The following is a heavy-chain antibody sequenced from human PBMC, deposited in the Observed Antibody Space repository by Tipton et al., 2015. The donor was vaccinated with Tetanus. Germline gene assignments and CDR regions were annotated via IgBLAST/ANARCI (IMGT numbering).Heavy chain of an antibody. D-gene: IGHD6-13*01. Sequence: LRLSCTVSGGSVSSGYYYWSWIRQPPGKGLEWIGYIYYSGSTNYNPSLKSRVTISVGTSKNQFSLKLSSVTAADTAVYYCARRSAGWFDPWGQGTLVTVSS. CDR2: IYYSGST. CDR1: GGSVSSGYYY. CDR3: ARRSAGWFDP. J-gene: IGHJ5*02. V-gene: IGHV4-61*01.